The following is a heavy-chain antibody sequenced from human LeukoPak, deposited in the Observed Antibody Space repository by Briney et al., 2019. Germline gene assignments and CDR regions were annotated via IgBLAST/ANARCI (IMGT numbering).Heavy chain of an antibody. Sequence: SETLSLTCTVSGGSISSSSYYWGWIRQPPGKGLEWIGSIYYSGSTYYNPSLKSRVTISVDTSKNQFSLKLSSVTAADTAVYYCARPDSSGYGDAFDIWGQGTMVTVSS. CDR2: IYYSGST. V-gene: IGHV4-39*01. CDR3: ARPDSSGYGDAFDI. CDR1: GGSISSSSYY. D-gene: IGHD3-22*01. J-gene: IGHJ3*02.